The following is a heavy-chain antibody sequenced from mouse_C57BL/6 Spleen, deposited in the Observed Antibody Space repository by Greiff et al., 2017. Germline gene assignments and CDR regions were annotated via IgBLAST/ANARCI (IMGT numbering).Heavy chain of an antibody. V-gene: IGHV1-80*01. J-gene: IGHJ3*01. CDR3: ARYYYGSSSFAY. Sequence: QVQLKQSGAELVKPGASVKISCKASGYAFSSYWMNWVKQRPGKGLEWIGQIYPGDGDTNYNGKFKGKATLTADKSSSTAYMQLSSLTSEDSAVYFCARYYYGSSSFAYWGQGTLVTVSA. CDR2: IYPGDGDT. CDR1: GYAFSSYW. D-gene: IGHD1-1*01.